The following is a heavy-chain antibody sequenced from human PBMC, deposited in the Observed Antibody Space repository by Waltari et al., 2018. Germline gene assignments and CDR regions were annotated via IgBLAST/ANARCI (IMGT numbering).Heavy chain of an antibody. J-gene: IGHJ4*02. Sequence: QVQLQESGPGLVKPSETLSLTCAVSGYSISSGYYWGWIRQPPGKGLEWIGSIYHSGSTYYNPSLKSRVNISVDTSKNQFSLKLSSVTAADTAVYYCARDDVAAAGRGIDYWGQGTLVTVSS. CDR1: GYSISSGYY. CDR2: IYHSGST. CDR3: ARDDVAAAGRGIDY. D-gene: IGHD6-13*01. V-gene: IGHV4-38-2*01.